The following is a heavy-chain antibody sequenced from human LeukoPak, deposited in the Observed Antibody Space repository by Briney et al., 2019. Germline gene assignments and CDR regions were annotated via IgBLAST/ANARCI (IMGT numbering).Heavy chain of an antibody. J-gene: IGHJ4*02. D-gene: IGHD3-22*01. Sequence: GGSLRLSCAVSGFDFGDYTMHWVRQPPGKGLEWVSLISWNSGSIKYTESVKGRFTISRDNSKNSLYLQMSSLRTEDAALYYCARDIYDSGDFRGDFWGQGTLVTVSS. CDR3: ARDIYDSGDFRGDF. CDR1: GFDFGDYT. CDR2: ISWNSGSI. V-gene: IGHV3-43*01.